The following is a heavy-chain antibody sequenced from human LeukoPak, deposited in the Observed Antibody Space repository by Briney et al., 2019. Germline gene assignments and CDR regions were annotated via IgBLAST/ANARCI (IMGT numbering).Heavy chain of an antibody. J-gene: IGHJ4*02. Sequence: PSETLSLTCTVSGGSISSYYWSWIRQPAGKGLEWIGRIYTSESTYYNPSLKSRVTMSVDTSKNQFSLKLSSVTAADTAVYYCARVGQWLATPYLDSWGQGTLVTVSS. D-gene: IGHD6-19*01. CDR1: GGSISSYY. V-gene: IGHV4-4*07. CDR3: ARVGQWLATPYLDS. CDR2: IYTSEST.